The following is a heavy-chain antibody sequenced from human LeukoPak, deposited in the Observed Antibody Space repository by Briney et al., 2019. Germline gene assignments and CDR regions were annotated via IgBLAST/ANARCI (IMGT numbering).Heavy chain of an antibody. Sequence: ASVTVSCKASGGTFSSYAISWVRQAPGQGLEWMGGIIPIFGTANYAQKFQGRVTITADESTSTAYMELSSLRSEDTAVYYCARDLKITIFGVAEADYYYGMDVWGQGTTVTVSS. CDR1: GGTFSSYA. J-gene: IGHJ6*02. CDR3: ARDLKITIFGVAEADYYYGMDV. D-gene: IGHD3-3*01. CDR2: IIPIFGTA. V-gene: IGHV1-69*13.